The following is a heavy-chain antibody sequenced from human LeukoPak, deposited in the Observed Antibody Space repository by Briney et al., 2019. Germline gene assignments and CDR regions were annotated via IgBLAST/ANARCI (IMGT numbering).Heavy chain of an antibody. CDR2: INAGNGNT. J-gene: IGHJ6*02. Sequence: ASVKVSCKASGYTFTSYAMHWVRQAPGQRLEWMGWINAGNGNTKYSQKFQGRVTITRDTSASTAHMELSSLRSEDTAVYYCARDSWFLEWLSSYYYYGMDVWGQGTTVTVSS. D-gene: IGHD3-3*01. V-gene: IGHV1-3*01. CDR3: ARDSWFLEWLSSYYYYGMDV. CDR1: GYTFTSYA.